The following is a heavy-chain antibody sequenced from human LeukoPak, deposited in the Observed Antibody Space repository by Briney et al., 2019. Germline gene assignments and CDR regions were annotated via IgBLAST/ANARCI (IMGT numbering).Heavy chain of an antibody. V-gene: IGHV4-59*01. CDR2: IYYSGST. J-gene: IGHJ4*02. CDR1: GGSISSYY. CDR3: AREDRSLFDY. Sequence: SETLSLTCTVSGGSISSYYWSWIRQPPGKGLEWIGYIYYSGSTNYNPSLKGRVTISVDTSKNQFSLKLSSVTAADTAVYYCAREDRSLFDYWGQGTLVTVSS.